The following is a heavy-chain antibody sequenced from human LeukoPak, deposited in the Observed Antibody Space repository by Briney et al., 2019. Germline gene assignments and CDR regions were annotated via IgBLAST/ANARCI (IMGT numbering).Heavy chain of an antibody. J-gene: IGHJ4*02. CDR1: GVTFTNYR. V-gene: IGHV3-21*01. CDR2: ISSSSNNI. Sequence: GGALRLSCAASGVTFTNYRMNWVRQAPGKGLEWVSSISSSSNNIYYVDSVKGRFTISRDSAKNSLYLQMNSLRVEDTAVYYCARDVNTIYGTYFDYWGQGTLVTVSS. D-gene: IGHD3-3*01. CDR3: ARDVNTIYGTYFDY.